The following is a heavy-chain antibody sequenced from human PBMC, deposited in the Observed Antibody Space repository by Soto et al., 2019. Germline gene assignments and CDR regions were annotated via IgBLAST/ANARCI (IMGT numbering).Heavy chain of an antibody. CDR2: ISAYNGNT. J-gene: IGHJ4*02. CDR3: ASLNRYSSGWYSDY. Sequence: ASVKVSCKASGYTFTSYGISWVRQAPGQGLEWMGWISAYNGNTNYAQKLQGRVTMTTDTSTSTAYMELRSLRSDDTAVYYCASLNRYSSGWYSDYWGQGTLVTVSS. D-gene: IGHD6-19*01. CDR1: GYTFTSYG. V-gene: IGHV1-18*01.